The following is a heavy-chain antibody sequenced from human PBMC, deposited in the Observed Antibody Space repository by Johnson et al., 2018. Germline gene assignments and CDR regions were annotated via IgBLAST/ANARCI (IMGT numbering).Heavy chain of an antibody. CDR2: RNPNSGNT. V-gene: IGHV1-8*01. D-gene: IGHD2-2*01. Sequence: QVQLVETGAEVKKPGASVKVSCKASGYTFTSHDINWVRQATGQGLEWMGWRNPNSGNTGYAKKFQGRVTMTRNTSISTDYMELSSLRSEDTAVYYCARGLIGSTSSLFHHWGQGTPVTVSS. CDR3: ARGLIGSTSSLFHH. J-gene: IGHJ1*01. CDR1: GYTFTSHD.